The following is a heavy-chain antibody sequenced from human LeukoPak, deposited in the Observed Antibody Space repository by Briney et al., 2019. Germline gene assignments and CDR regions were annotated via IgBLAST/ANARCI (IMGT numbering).Heavy chain of an antibody. V-gene: IGHV3-33*01. Sequence: GGSLRLLCAASGLTFSTYDMHWLPQAPGKGLKRLTLIWYDGSNKYYTDSVKGRFTISRDNSKNTLYLQMNSLKADDTAVYYCVRGPNQYISAWYYFDYWGQGTLVSVSS. CDR1: GLTFSTYD. CDR3: VRGPNQYISAWYYFDY. J-gene: IGHJ4*02. D-gene: IGHD6-19*01. CDR2: IWYDGSNK.